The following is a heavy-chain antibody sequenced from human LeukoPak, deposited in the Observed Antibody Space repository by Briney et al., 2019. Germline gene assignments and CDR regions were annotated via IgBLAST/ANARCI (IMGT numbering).Heavy chain of an antibody. CDR1: GFTFSRSA. Sequence: GGSLRLSCSASGFTFSRSAMHWVRQAPGKGLEYVSAISNNGGSTFYGDSVKGRFTISRDNSKNTVYLQMSSLRVEDTAVYYCVKGETARGPGDRAFDIWGQGTMVTVSS. J-gene: IGHJ3*02. CDR2: ISNNGGST. V-gene: IGHV3-64D*06. CDR3: VKGETARGPGDRAFDI. D-gene: IGHD1-14*01.